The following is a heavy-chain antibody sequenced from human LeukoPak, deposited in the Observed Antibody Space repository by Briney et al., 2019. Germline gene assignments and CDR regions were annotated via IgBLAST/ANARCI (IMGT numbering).Heavy chain of an antibody. CDR3: ARDKYGAYFDS. Sequence: GGSLRLSCAASGFTFSSYWMDGVRQAPGKGLEWVANIKPDGSEKYYVDSVKGRFTISRDNAKNSLYLQMNSLRVEDTAVYYCARDKYGAYFDSWGQGTLVTVSS. CDR1: GFTFSSYW. J-gene: IGHJ4*02. D-gene: IGHD4-17*01. V-gene: IGHV3-7*04. CDR2: IKPDGSEK.